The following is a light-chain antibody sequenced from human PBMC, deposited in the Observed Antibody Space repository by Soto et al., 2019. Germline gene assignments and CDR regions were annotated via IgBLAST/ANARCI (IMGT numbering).Light chain of an antibody. Sequence: DIQMTQSPSTLSASVGDRVTITCRASQTISNWLAWYQQKPGKAPKVLIYDASTLNGGVPSRFSGRRSGTDFTLTISSLQPNDFATYYCQHYNTYPEAFGRGTKVDIK. CDR2: DAS. V-gene: IGKV1-5*01. CDR3: QHYNTYPEA. J-gene: IGKJ4*01. CDR1: QTISNW.